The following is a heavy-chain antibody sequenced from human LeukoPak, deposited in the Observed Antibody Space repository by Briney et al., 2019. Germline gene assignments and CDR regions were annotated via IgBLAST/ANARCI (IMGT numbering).Heavy chain of an antibody. V-gene: IGHV1-8*01. CDR3: AERYSSGWYGSWNYYYGMDV. CDR2: MNPNSGNT. Sequence: ASVKVSCKASGYTFTSYDINWVRQATGQGLEWMGWMNPNSGNTGYAQKFQGRVTMTRNTSISTAYMELSSLRSEDTAVYYCAERYSSGWYGSWNYYYGMDVWGQGTTVTVSS. D-gene: IGHD6-19*01. CDR1: GYTFTSYD. J-gene: IGHJ6*02.